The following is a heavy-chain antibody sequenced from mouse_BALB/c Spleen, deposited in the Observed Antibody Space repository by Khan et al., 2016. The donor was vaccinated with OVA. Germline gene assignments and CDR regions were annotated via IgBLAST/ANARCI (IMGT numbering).Heavy chain of an antibody. V-gene: IGHV3-2*02. Sequence: EVKLEESGPGLVKPSQSLSLTCTVTGYSITSDYAWNWIRQFPGNKLEWMGYISYSGSTSYNPSLKSRISITRDTSKNQFFLQLNSVTTEDTATYYCAIYAENWYFDVWGAGTTVTVSS. CDR1: GYSITSDYA. J-gene: IGHJ1*01. CDR2: ISYSGST. CDR3: AIYAENWYFDV. D-gene: IGHD1-1*01.